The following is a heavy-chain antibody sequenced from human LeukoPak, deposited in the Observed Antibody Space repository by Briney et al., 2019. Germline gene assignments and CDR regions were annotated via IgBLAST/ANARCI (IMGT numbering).Heavy chain of an antibody. CDR2: IIPIFGTA. Sequence: GASVKVSCKASGGTFSSYAISWVRQAPGQGLEWMGGIIPIFGTANYAQKFQGRVTITADESTSTAYMELSSLRSEDTAVYYCASGWSGYFASLDYWGQGTLVTVAS. CDR3: ASGWSGYFASLDY. V-gene: IGHV1-69*13. D-gene: IGHD3-3*01. J-gene: IGHJ4*02. CDR1: GGTFSSYA.